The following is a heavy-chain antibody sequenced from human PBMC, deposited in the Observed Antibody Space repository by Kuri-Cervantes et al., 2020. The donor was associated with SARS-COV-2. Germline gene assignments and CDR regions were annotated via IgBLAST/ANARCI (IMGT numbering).Heavy chain of an antibody. Sequence: GESLKISCAASGFTFSGSAMHWVRQASGKGLEWVGRIRSKANSYATAYAASVKGRFTISRDDSKNTAYLQMNSLKTEDTAVYYCTRLDGGGNYWGQGTLVTVSS. CDR1: GFTFSGSA. D-gene: IGHD3-16*01. CDR3: TRLDGGGNY. J-gene: IGHJ4*02. V-gene: IGHV3-73*01. CDR2: IRSKANSYAT.